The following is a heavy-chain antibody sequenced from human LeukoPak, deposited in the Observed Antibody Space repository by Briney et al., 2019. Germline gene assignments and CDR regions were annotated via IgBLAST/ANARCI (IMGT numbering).Heavy chain of an antibody. CDR1: GGSISSYY. J-gene: IGHJ5*02. CDR2: IYYSGST. V-gene: IGHV4-59*08. CDR3: ASGSGSLRANWFDP. D-gene: IGHD1-26*01. Sequence: PSETLSLTCTVSGGSISSYYWSWIRQPPGKGLEWIGYIYYSGSTYYNPSLKSRVTISVDTSKNQFSLKLSSVTAADTAVYYCASGSGSLRANWFDPWGQGTLVTVSS.